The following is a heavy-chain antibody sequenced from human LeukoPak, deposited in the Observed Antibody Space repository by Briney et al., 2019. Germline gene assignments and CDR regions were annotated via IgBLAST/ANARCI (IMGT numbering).Heavy chain of an antibody. CDR2: IYDDGST. J-gene: IGHJ4*02. CDR3: ARVQDSGLFRWY. D-gene: IGHD1-26*01. CDR1: GFTVSNKY. V-gene: IGHV3-66*01. Sequence: GGSLRLSCATSGFTVSNKYMTCVRQAPGKGLEWVSVIYDDGSTFYADSVRGRFTISRDNTKNTLYLQMNSLRAEDTAVYYCARVQDSGLFRWYWGQGTLVTVSS.